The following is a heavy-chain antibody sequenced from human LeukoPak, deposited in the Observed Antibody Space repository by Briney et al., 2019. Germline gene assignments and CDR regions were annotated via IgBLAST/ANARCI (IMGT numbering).Heavy chain of an antibody. D-gene: IGHD6-19*01. CDR1: GGSISSSSYY. CDR3: ARDPSTVAGSFDY. J-gene: IGHJ4*02. CDR2: IYTSGST. Sequence: SETLSLTCTVSGGSISSSSYYWSWIRQPAGKGLEWIGRIYTSGSTNYNPSLKSRVTMSVDTSKNQFSLKLSSVTAADTAVYYCARDPSTVAGSFDYWGQGTLVTVSS. V-gene: IGHV4-61*02.